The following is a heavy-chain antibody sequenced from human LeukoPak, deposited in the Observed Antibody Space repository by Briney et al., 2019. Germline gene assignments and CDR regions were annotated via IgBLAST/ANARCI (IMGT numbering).Heavy chain of an antibody. V-gene: IGHV3-74*01. CDR3: AREGLAAGLDY. J-gene: IGHJ4*02. Sequence: PGGSLRLSCAASGFTFSSYWMHWVRQAPGKGLVRVSHINSDGSSTIYADSVKGRFTISRDNAKNTLFLQMNSLRAEDTAVYYCAREGLAAGLDYWGQGTLVTVSS. CDR1: GFTFSSYW. CDR2: INSDGSST. D-gene: IGHD6-13*01.